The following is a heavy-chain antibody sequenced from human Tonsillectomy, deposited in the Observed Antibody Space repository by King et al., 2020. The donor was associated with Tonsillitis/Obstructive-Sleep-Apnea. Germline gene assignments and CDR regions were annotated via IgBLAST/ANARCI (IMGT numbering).Heavy chain of an antibody. CDR1: GYSFTSYW. D-gene: IGHD6-19*01. J-gene: IGHJ1*01. CDR2: INPSDSYT. Sequence: QLVQSGAEVKKPGESLRISCKGSGYSFTSYWISWVRQMPGKGLDGVGRINPSDSYTNYSPSFQGHVTISADKSISTAYLQWSSLKASDTAMYYCASLRSGEPPLWGQGTLVTVSS. CDR3: ASLRSGEPPL. V-gene: IGHV5-10-1*01.